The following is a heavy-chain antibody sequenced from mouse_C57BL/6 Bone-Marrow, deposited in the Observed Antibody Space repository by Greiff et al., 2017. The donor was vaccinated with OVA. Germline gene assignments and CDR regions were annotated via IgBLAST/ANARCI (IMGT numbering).Heavy chain of an antibody. Sequence: VQLQQSGAELVRPGASVKLSCTASGFTITDDYMHWVKQRPEQGLEWIGWIDPENGDTDYASKFQGKATITVDTSSNTAYLQLSSLTAEDTAVYYCTTEGAYWGQGTLVTVSA. CDR2: IDPENGDT. CDR3: TTEGAY. V-gene: IGHV14-4*01. J-gene: IGHJ3*01. CDR1: GFTITDDY.